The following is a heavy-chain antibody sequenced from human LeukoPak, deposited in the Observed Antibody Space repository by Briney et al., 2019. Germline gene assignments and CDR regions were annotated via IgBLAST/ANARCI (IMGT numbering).Heavy chain of an antibody. CDR2: IYTGGST. V-gene: IGHV3-NL1*01. Sequence: GGSLRLSCAASGFTFSSYGMHWVRQAPGKGLEWVSVIYTGGSTYYADSVKGRFTISRDNSKNTLYLQMNSLRAEDTAVYYCAGATSYWGQGTLVTVSS. CDR3: AGATSY. CDR1: GFTFSSYG. D-gene: IGHD1-26*01. J-gene: IGHJ4*02.